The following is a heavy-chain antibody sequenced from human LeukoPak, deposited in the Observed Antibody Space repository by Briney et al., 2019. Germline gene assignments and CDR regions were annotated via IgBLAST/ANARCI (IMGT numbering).Heavy chain of an antibody. D-gene: IGHD3-9*01. CDR3: ARVRYFDWVSTAGYMDV. CDR1: GYTFTSYG. V-gene: IGHV1-18*01. J-gene: IGHJ6*03. CDR2: ISAHNGDM. Sequence: ASVKVSCKASGYTFTSYGISWVRQAPGQGLEWMGWISAHNGDMNYAQKLQGRGTMTTDTSTRTAYMELRSLRSDDTAVYYCARVRYFDWVSTAGYMDVWGKGTTVTVSS.